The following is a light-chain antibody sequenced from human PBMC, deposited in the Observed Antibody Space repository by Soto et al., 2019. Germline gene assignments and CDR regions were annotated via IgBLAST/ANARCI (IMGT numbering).Light chain of an antibody. J-gene: IGKJ5*01. CDR3: QQYNNWPIT. V-gene: IGKV3-15*01. CDR2: GAS. Sequence: EIVLTQSPATLSGSPGERATLSCRASQSVSSNLAWYQQKPGQAPRLLIYGASTRATGIPARFSGSGSGTEFTLTISSLQSEDFAVYHCQQYNNWPITFGQGTRLEIK. CDR1: QSVSSN.